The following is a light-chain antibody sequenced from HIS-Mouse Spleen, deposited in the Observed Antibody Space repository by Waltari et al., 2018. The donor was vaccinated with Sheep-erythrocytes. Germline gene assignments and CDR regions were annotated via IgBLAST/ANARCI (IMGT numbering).Light chain of an antibody. CDR2: DVS. V-gene: IGLV2-11*01. CDR1: SSDVGGYNY. CDR3: AAWDDSMSGNWV. J-gene: IGLJ3*02. Sequence: QSALTQPRSVSGSPGQSVTISCTGTSSDVGGYNYVSWYQQHPGKAPKLMIYDVSNRPSGVSNRFSGSKSGNTASLAISGLRSEDEADYYCAAWDDSMSGNWVFGGGTKLTVL.